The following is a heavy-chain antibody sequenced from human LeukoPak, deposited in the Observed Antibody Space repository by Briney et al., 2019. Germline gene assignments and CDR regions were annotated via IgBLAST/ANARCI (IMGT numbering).Heavy chain of an antibody. CDR2: IYYSGNT. D-gene: IGHD1-26*01. Sequence: SETLSLTCTVSGGSISGYYWSWIRQPPGKGLEWIGYIYYSGNTNYKPSLKSRLTISVDTSKNQFSLKLSSVTAADTAVYYCAREWEGPRAFDIWGQGTMVTVSS. J-gene: IGHJ3*02. V-gene: IGHV4-59*01. CDR3: AREWEGPRAFDI. CDR1: GGSISGYY.